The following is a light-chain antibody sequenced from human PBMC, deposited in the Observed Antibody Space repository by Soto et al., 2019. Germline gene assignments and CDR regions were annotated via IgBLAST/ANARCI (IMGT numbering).Light chain of an antibody. Sequence: EDVLTQSLATLSLSPGERAALSCRASQSVTKNFFAWYQQKPGQAHRLLIYGISNRATGIPDRFSGSASGTDFTLSISRLEAEDFVVYYCQQYITFPHTFGQGNKLEVQ. V-gene: IGKV3-20*01. CDR1: QSVTKNF. CDR2: GIS. J-gene: IGKJ2*01. CDR3: QQYITFPHT.